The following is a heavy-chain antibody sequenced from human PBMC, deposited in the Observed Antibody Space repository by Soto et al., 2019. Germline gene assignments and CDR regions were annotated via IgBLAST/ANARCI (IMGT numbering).Heavy chain of an antibody. V-gene: IGHV3-23*01. CDR3: AKDYPTYYYYDSSGYYPTGYYYGMDV. D-gene: IGHD3-22*01. Sequence: GGSLRLSCAASGFTFSSYAMGWVRQAPGKGLDWVSVISGSGGITYSADSVKGRFTISRDNSKNTLYLQMNSLRAEDTAVYYCAKDYPTYYYYDSSGYYPTGYYYGMDVWGQGTTVTVSS. J-gene: IGHJ6*02. CDR2: ISGSGGIT. CDR1: GFTFSSYA.